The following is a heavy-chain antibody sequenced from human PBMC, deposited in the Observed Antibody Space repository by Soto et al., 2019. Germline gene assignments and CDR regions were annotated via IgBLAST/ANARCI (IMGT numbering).Heavy chain of an antibody. Sequence: QVQLVQSGAEVKKPGSSVKVSCKASGGTFSSYALSWVRQAPGQGLEWMGGIIPIFGTANYAQNLQGRGTITADESTSTAYMERSSLRSEDTAVYYCARETRSSWEHNYSYYYDCGMDVWGQGTTVTVSS. CDR2: IIPIFGTA. CDR1: GGTFSSYA. J-gene: IGHJ6*02. D-gene: IGHD6-13*01. CDR3: ARETRSSWEHNYSYYYDCGMDV. V-gene: IGHV1-69*01.